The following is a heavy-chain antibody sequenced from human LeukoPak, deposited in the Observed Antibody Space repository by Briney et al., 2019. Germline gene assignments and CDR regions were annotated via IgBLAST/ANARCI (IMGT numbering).Heavy chain of an antibody. Sequence: PGGSLRLSCAASRFTFSNFEMNWVRQAPGKGLEWISYISTSGASTYYADSVKGRFTVSRDNAKNSMYLRMDTLRAEDTAVYYCAGERGDNYGYPGYYDQWGQGILVTVSS. CDR3: AGERGDNYGYPGYYDQ. CDR2: ISTSGAST. CDR1: RFTFSNFE. D-gene: IGHD5-18*01. J-gene: IGHJ4*02. V-gene: IGHV3-48*03.